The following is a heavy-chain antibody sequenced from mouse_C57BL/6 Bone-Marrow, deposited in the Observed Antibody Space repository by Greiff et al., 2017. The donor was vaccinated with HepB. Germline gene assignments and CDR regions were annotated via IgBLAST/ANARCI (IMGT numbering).Heavy chain of an antibody. CDR2: IYPRSGNT. D-gene: IGHD1-3*01. CDR3: AKYDPESPYYFDY. Sequence: QVQLKESGAELARPGASVKLSCKASGYTFTSYGISWVKQRTGQGLEWIGEIYPRSGNTYYNEKFKGKATLTADKSSSTAYMELRSLTSEDSAVYFCAKYDPESPYYFDYWGQGTTLTVSS. CDR1: GYTFTSYG. V-gene: IGHV1-81*01. J-gene: IGHJ2*01.